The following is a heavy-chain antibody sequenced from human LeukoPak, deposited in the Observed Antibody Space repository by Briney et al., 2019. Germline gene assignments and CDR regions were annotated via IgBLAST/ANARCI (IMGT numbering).Heavy chain of an antibody. CDR2: ISSSGTTI. CDR1: GFTFRTSG. V-gene: IGHV3-48*01. J-gene: IGHJ4*02. Sequence: GGSLRLSCAASGFTFRTSGMNWVRQAPGKGLEWVSYISSSGTTISYAQSVKGRFTITRDSAQNSLTLHMNTLRADDTAVYYCAKDGGTHFDHWGQGTLVTVSS. CDR3: AKDGGTHFDH. D-gene: IGHD1-26*01.